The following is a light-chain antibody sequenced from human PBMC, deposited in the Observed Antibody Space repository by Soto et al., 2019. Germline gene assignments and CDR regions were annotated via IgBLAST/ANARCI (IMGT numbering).Light chain of an antibody. Sequence: EIVLTQSPGTLSLSPGERATLSCRASQSVSSSYLAWYQQKPGQAPRLLIYGASSRATGIPDRFSGSGSGTDFTLTISRLETEDFAVYYCQPYGSSTITFGQGTRLEIK. V-gene: IGKV3-20*01. CDR1: QSVSSSY. CDR2: GAS. J-gene: IGKJ5*01. CDR3: QPYGSSTIT.